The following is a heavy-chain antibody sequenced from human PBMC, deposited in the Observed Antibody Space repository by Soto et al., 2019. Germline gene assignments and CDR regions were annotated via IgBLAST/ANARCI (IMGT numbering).Heavy chain of an antibody. V-gene: IGHV3-23*01. Sequence: PGGSLRLSCAASGFTFSSYAMSWVRQAPGKGLEWVSAISGSGGSTYYADSVKGRFTISRDNSKNTLYLQMNSLRSEDTAVYYCARPHYYDSSGYYYAGAFDIWGQGTMVTVSS. D-gene: IGHD3-22*01. CDR1: GFTFSSYA. CDR2: ISGSGGST. CDR3: ARPHYYDSSGYYYAGAFDI. J-gene: IGHJ3*02.